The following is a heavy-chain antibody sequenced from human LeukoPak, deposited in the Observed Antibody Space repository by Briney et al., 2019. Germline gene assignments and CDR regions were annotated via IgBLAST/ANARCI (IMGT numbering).Heavy chain of an antibody. V-gene: IGHV4-59*12. CDR1: GGSISSYY. CDR3: ATDSDY. J-gene: IGHJ4*02. Sequence: SETLSLTCTVSGGSISSYYWSWIRQPPGKGLEWIGYIYYSGSTNYNPSLKSRVTISVDTSKNQFSLKLSSVTAADTAVYYCATDSDYWGQGTLVTVSS. CDR2: IYYSGST.